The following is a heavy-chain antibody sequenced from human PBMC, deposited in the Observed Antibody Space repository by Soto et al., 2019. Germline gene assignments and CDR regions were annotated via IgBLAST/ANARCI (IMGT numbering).Heavy chain of an antibody. Sequence: EVQLVESGGGLVQPGGSLRLSCVASGFTFSNYWMHWVRQAPRKGLVWVSRIKFDGSSTSYADSVKGRFTISRDNADNTVYLQMNSLRAEDTGVYYCAIGVRYYYGVDVWGQGTTVTVSS. CDR3: AIGVRYYYGVDV. J-gene: IGHJ6*02. V-gene: IGHV3-74*01. CDR2: IKFDGSST. CDR1: GFTFSNYW. D-gene: IGHD1-1*01.